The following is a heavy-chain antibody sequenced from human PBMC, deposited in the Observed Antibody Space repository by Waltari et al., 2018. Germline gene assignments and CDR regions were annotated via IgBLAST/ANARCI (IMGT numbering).Heavy chain of an antibody. V-gene: IGHV4-38-2*01. CDR2: IYHSGST. CDR3: ARHASISAARDY. D-gene: IGHD6-13*01. Sequence: QVQLQESGPGLVKPSETLSLTCAVSGYSISSGYYWGWIRQPPGKGLEWIGSIYHSGSTNYNPSLKSRVTISVDTSKNQFSLKLSSVTAADTAVYYCARHASISAARDYWGQGTLVTVSS. CDR1: GYSISSGYY. J-gene: IGHJ4*02.